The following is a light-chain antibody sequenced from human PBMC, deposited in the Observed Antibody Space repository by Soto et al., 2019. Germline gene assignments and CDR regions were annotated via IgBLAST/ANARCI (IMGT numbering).Light chain of an antibody. CDR3: QQSYSTWLT. CDR1: QGLSTW. J-gene: IGKJ4*01. Sequence: DIQMTQSTSSVSASVGDRVTITGRASQGLSTWLAWYQQKPGKAPKLLIYGANKLQSGVPSRFSGGCSWTDFTLTLSSLQPEDSATYYCQQSYSTWLTFGGGTKVDIK. V-gene: IGKV1-12*01. CDR2: GAN.